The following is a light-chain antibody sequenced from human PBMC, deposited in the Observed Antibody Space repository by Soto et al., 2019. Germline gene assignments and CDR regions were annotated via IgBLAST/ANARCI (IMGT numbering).Light chain of an antibody. CDR3: QQYGDSPWT. Sequence: EIVLTQSPGTLSLSPGERATLSCRASQSVSSNSLACYQQKPGQAPRLVIHGAFRRAAGIPNKFSGSGSGTDFTLTISSLEPEDFAVYYCQQYGDSPWTFGQGTKVEIK. V-gene: IGKV3-20*01. CDR2: GAF. J-gene: IGKJ1*01. CDR1: QSVSSNS.